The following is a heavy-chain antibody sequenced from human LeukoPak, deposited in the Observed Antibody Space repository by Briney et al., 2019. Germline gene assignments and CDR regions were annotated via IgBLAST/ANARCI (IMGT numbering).Heavy chain of an antibody. D-gene: IGHD1-26*01. CDR1: GXTFXSYS. J-gene: IGHJ5*02. CDR2: ISSSAGII. Sequence: LXLSXXXXGXTFXSYSMNWVRQAPXKGLEWVSYISSSAGIIYYADSVKGRFTISRDSAKNSLFLQMNSLRAEDTAVYYCARGSGSYSFNLLGFDPWGQGTLVTVSS. CDR3: ARGSGSYSFNLLGFDP. V-gene: IGHV3-48*01.